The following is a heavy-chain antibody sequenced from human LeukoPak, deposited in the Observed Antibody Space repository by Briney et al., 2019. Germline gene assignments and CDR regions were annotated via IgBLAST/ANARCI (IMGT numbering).Heavy chain of an antibody. J-gene: IGHJ5*02. V-gene: IGHV1-2*02. D-gene: IGHD3-10*01. CDR1: GYTFTGYY. Sequence: ASVKVSCKASGYTFTGYYMHWVRQAPGQGLEWMGWINPNSGGTNYAQKFQGRVTMTRDTSISTAYMELSRLRSDDTAVYYCARALTMVRGVTSPFNWFDPWGQGTLVTVSS. CDR2: INPNSGGT. CDR3: ARALTMVRGVTSPFNWFDP.